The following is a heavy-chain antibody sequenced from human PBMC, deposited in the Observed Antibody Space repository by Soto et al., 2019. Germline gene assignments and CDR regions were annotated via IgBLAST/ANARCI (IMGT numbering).Heavy chain of an antibody. J-gene: IGHJ4*02. CDR3: AREEPYCSGGSCYSYDY. CDR1: GFTFSDYY. CDR2: ISSSGSTI. V-gene: IGHV3-11*01. Sequence: VQLVESGGGLVKPGGSLRLSCAASGFTFSDYYMSWIRQAPGKGLEWVSYISSSGSTIYYADSVKGRFTISRDNAKNRLYLQVNSLRAEDTTVYYWAREEPYCSGGSCYSYDYWGQGTLVTVSS. D-gene: IGHD2-15*01.